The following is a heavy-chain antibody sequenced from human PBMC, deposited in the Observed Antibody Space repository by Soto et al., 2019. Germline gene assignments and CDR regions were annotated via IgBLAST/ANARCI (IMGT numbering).Heavy chain of an antibody. CDR3: ARGLNDYGDYRGLGAFDI. D-gene: IGHD4-17*01. J-gene: IGHJ3*02. V-gene: IGHV4-59*01. Sequence: QVQLQESGPGLVKPSETLSLTCTVSGGSISSYYWSWIRQPPGKGLEWIGYIYYSGSTNYNPSLKSRVTISVDTSKNQFSLKLSSVTAADTAVYYCARGLNDYGDYRGLGAFDIWGQGTMVTVSS. CDR2: IYYSGST. CDR1: GGSISSYY.